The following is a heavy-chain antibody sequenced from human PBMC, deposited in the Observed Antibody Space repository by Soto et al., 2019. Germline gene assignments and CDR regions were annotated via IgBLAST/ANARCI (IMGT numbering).Heavy chain of an antibody. V-gene: IGHV4-59*08. D-gene: IGHD2-2*01. J-gene: IGHJ4*02. Sequence: PSETLSLTCTVSGGSLSSYYWSWIRQPPGKGLEWIGYIYYSGSTNYNPSLKSRVTISVDKSKNQFSLKLSSVTAADTAVYYCARHARTPDYFAYRGQGTLVTVSS. CDR3: ARHARTPDYFAY. CDR2: IYYSGST. CDR1: GGSLSSYY.